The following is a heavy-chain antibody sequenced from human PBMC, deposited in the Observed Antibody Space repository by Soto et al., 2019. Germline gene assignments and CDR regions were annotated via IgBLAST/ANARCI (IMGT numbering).Heavy chain of an antibody. D-gene: IGHD6-13*01. Sequence: ASVKVSCKASGYTFTSYGISWVRQAPGQGLEWMGWISAYNGNTNYAQKLQGRVTMTTDTSTSTAYMELRSLRSDDTAVYYCARDLSATPGIAAAGKSAFDIWGQGTMVTVSS. CDR1: GYTFTSYG. CDR2: ISAYNGNT. J-gene: IGHJ3*02. V-gene: IGHV1-18*01. CDR3: ARDLSATPGIAAAGKSAFDI.